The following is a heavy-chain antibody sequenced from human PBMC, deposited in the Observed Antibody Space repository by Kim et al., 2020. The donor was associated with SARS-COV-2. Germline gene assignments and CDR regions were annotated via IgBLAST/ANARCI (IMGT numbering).Heavy chain of an antibody. Sequence: SETLSLTCTVSGGSISGTTDYWAWIRQPPGKGLEWIGSIYYTGRTYDYPSLKSRLTISVDTSKQQFSLKLSSVTAADTALYYCARHTLMYTSSSPWYFGLWGRGTLVTVSS. CDR3: ARHTLMYTSSSPWYFGL. V-gene: IGHV4-39*01. CDR1: GGSISGTTDY. D-gene: IGHD6-6*01. J-gene: IGHJ2*01. CDR2: IYYTGRT.